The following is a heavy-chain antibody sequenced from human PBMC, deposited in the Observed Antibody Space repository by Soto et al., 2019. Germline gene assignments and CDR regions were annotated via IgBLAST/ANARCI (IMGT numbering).Heavy chain of an antibody. CDR1: GGSISSSSYY. D-gene: IGHD4-17*01. CDR2: IYYSGST. CDR3: AREYGDYGSDGDY. J-gene: IGHJ4*02. V-gene: IGHV4-39*02. Sequence: QLLESGPGLVKPSETLSLTCTVSGGSISSSSYYWGWIRQPPGKGLEWIGSIYYSGSTYYNPSLKSRVTISVDTSKNQFSLKLSSVTAADTAVYYCAREYGDYGSDGDYWGQGTLVTVSS.